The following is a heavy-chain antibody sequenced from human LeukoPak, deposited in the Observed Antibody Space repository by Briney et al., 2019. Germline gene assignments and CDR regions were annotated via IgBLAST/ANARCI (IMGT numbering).Heavy chain of an antibody. D-gene: IGHD3-10*01. CDR1: GFDFTGNH. CDR2: ISASSRTI. J-gene: IGHJ3*01. V-gene: IGHV3-48*04. Sequence: GGSLRLSCAASGFDFTGNHMNWVRQVPGKGLEWLSYISASSRTIHYADSVKGRFTVSRDNAENSLYLQKDSLRVEDTAIYYCAKSRGWFEVLDVWGQGTLVTVSS. CDR3: AKSRGWFEVLDV.